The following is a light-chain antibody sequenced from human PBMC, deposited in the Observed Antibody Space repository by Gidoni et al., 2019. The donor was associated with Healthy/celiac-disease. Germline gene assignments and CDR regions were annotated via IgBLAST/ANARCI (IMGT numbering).Light chain of an antibody. V-gene: IGKV3-20*01. J-gene: IGKJ2*01. CDR2: GAT. CDR3: QQYGSSPYT. CDR1: HSISSSY. Sequence: DSVLTQPPGTLSLSPGERATLSCRPSHSISSSYLAWYQQQPGQAPRLLIYGATSRATGTPDRISGSGSGTDFTLTISRLAPEDFAEYYCQQYGSSPYTFGQGTRLEIK.